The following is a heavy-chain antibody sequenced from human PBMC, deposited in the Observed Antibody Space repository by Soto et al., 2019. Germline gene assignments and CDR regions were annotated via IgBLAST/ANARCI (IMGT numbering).Heavy chain of an antibody. D-gene: IGHD6-19*01. J-gene: IGHJ4*02. CDR1: GYSFSSDW. CDR2: IYPGDSDT. V-gene: IGHV5-51*01. Sequence: LGESLKISCKGSGYSFSSDWIGWVRQMPGKGLELMGIIYPGDSDTRYSPSFQGQVTISVDKSISTAYLQWSSLKASDSAMYYCARKRSFRSGWFSNWGQGTQVTVSS. CDR3: ARKRSFRSGWFSN.